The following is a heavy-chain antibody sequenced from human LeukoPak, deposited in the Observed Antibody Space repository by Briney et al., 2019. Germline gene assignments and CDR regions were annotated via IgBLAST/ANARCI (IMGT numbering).Heavy chain of an antibody. CDR3: AFDPDYGRAYFDY. CDR2: IYWKDDK. V-gene: IGHV2-5*04. Sequence: SGPTLVKPTETLTLTRTFSGFSLSSGGVGVGWIRQPPGKALGGLALIYWKDDKSYSPYLKSRLTITKDTSKNQVVLTMTNMDPVDTGTYYCAFDPDYGRAYFDYWGQGAPVTVSS. J-gene: IGHJ4*02. CDR1: GFSLSSGGVG. D-gene: IGHD4-17*01.